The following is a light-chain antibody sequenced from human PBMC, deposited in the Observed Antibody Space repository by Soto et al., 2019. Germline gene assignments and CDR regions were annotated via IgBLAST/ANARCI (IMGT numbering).Light chain of an antibody. CDR2: RAS. V-gene: IGKV1-39*01. CDR1: QTISTS. CDR3: QQSYNSPPWT. J-gene: IGKJ1*01. Sequence: DIQMTQSPSSLSASVGDRVTISCRASQTISTSLNWYQQKPGTAPRLLIYRASSVKSGVPPRFSGSGSGRDFTLTFSSLRPEDIATYFCQQSYNSPPWTFGQGTKVEVK.